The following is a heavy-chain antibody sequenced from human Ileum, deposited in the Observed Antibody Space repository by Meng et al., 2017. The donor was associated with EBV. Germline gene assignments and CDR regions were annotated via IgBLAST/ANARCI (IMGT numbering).Heavy chain of an antibody. CDR2: LYHSGST. Sequence: QLMQSAPVMVKPSGTQSFSCAGDDGSISRSNWWSWVRQPPGKGLEWIGELYHSGSTNYNPSLKSRVTISVDKSKNQFSLNLSSVTAADTAVYYCARVGQWLPNDYWGQGTLVTVSS. D-gene: IGHD6-19*01. CDR1: DGSISRSNW. CDR3: ARVGQWLPNDY. V-gene: IGHV4-4*02. J-gene: IGHJ4*02.